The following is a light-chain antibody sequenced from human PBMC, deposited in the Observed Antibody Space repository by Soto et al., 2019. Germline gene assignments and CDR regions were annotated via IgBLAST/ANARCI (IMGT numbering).Light chain of an antibody. Sequence: DIKMTQSRSSLSASVGDRVTITCRASQSISRNLNWYQHKPGKAPKLLIYAASSLQNGVPSRFSGGGSGTEFTLTISSLQPEDFGTYYCQQSYTTASITFGQGTRLEIK. CDR2: AAS. J-gene: IGKJ5*01. CDR3: QQSYTTASIT. CDR1: QSISRN. V-gene: IGKV1-39*01.